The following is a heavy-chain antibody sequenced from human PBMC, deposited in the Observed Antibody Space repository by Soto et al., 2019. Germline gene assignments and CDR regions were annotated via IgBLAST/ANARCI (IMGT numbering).Heavy chain of an antibody. CDR3: SRQSFYGDYVFSES. Sequence: EAQLVESGGGLVQPGGSLKLSCAASGFSFSASALHWVRQASGKGLEWVGYIRSKNNNYATAYAASVEGRFTISRDDSTDTAYLQMNSLKTEDTAVYYCSRQSFYGDYVFSESWGQGTLVTVSS. D-gene: IGHD4-17*01. V-gene: IGHV3-73*01. CDR2: IRSKNNNYAT. CDR1: GFSFSASA. J-gene: IGHJ5*02.